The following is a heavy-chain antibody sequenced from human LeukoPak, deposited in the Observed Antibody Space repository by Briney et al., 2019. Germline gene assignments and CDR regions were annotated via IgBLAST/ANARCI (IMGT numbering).Heavy chain of an antibody. D-gene: IGHD3-22*01. Sequence: PGGSLRLSCAASGFTFSSYSMNWVCQAPGKGLEWVSYISSSSSTIYYADSVKGRFTISRDNAKNSLYLQMNSLRAEDTAVYYCAREVPYYYDSSGYYDGYWGQGTLVTVSS. CDR1: GFTFSSYS. CDR3: AREVPYYYDSSGYYDGY. J-gene: IGHJ4*02. V-gene: IGHV3-48*01. CDR2: ISSSSSTI.